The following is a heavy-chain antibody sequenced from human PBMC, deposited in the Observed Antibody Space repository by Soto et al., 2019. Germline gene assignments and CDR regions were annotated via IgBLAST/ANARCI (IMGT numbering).Heavy chain of an antibody. CDR2: INHSGST. D-gene: IGHD6-13*01. CDR1: GGSFSGYD. Sequence: QVQLQQWGAGLLKPSETLSLTCAVYGGSFSGYDWSWIRQPPGKGLEWIGEINHSGSTNYNPSLKSRVTISVDASKNQFSLKLSSVTAADTAVYYCARWIADLRKYYYGMDVWGQGTTVTVSS. V-gene: IGHV4-34*01. CDR3: ARWIADLRKYYYGMDV. J-gene: IGHJ6*02.